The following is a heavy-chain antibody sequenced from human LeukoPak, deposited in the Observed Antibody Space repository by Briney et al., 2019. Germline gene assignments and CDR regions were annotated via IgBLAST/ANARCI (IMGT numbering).Heavy chain of an antibody. Sequence: PSETLSLTCAVSGGSISSDDYFWSWIRQPPGKGLDWIGYIYYSGSTNYNPSLKSRVTISVDTSKNQFSLKLSSVTAADTAVYYCARTWDYWGQGTLVTVSS. CDR3: ARTWDY. J-gene: IGHJ4*02. CDR2: IYYSGST. CDR1: GGSISSDDYF. V-gene: IGHV4-61*08.